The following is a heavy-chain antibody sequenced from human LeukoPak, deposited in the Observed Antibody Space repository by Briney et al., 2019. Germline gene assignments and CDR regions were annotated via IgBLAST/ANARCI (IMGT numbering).Heavy chain of an antibody. Sequence: PGGSLRLSCAASGFTFSSYSMNGVRQAPGKGLDGVSSISSSSSYIYYADSVKGRFTISRDNAKNSLYLQMNSLRAEDTAVYYCARDTVTADRKDYWGQGTLVTVSS. V-gene: IGHV3-21*01. J-gene: IGHJ4*02. CDR1: GFTFSSYS. D-gene: IGHD4-17*01. CDR3: ARDTVTADRKDY. CDR2: ISSSSSYI.